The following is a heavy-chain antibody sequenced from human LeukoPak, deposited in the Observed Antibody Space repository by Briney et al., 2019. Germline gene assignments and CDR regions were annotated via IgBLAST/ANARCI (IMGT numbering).Heavy chain of an antibody. Sequence: ASVKVSCKASGYNFTYYYMHWVRQAPGQGLEWMGWISPHTGVTHYAQRFQGRVTMTRDTSVSTVYMEMTRLRSDDTAVYFCARDVYVVVIPPDSWFDSWGQGTLVTVSP. CDR3: ARDVYVVVIPPDSWFDS. D-gene: IGHD3-16*02. CDR2: ISPHTGVT. CDR1: GYNFTYYY. V-gene: IGHV1-2*02. J-gene: IGHJ5*01.